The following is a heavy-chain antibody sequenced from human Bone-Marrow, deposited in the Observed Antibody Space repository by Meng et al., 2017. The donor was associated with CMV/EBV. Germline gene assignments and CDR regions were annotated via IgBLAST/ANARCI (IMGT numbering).Heavy chain of an antibody. CDR1: GFTFSSYG. CDR2: IRYDGSNK. D-gene: IGHD3-10*01. Sequence: GESLKISCAASGFTFSSYGMHWVRQAPGKGLEWVAFIRYDGSNKYYADSVKGRFTISRDNSKNTLYLQMNSLRAEDTAVYYCAKVRPYYYGSGSYSYYYYGMDVWGQGTMVTVSS. CDR3: AKVRPYYYGSGSYSYYYYGMDV. V-gene: IGHV3-30*02. J-gene: IGHJ6*02.